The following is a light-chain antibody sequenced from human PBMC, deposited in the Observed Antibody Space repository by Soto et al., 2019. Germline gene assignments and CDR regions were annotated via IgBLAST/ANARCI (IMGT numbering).Light chain of an antibody. CDR3: QQYDNLTLT. J-gene: IGKJ4*01. CDR1: QDIRKY. V-gene: IGKV1-33*01. Sequence: IRMTQSPSSLSASVGDRVTISCRASQDIRKYLNWYQQKPGKAPKLLIYDASNLETGVPSRFSGSGSGTDFTLTISSLQPEDIATYYCQQYDNLTLTFGGGTKVDIK. CDR2: DAS.